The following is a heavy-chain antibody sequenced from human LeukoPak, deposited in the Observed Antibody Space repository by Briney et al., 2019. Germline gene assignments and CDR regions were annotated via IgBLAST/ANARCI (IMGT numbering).Heavy chain of an antibody. V-gene: IGHV3-30*02. Sequence: GGSLRLSCAASGFTFSSYGMHWVRQAPGKGLEWVAFIRYDGSNKYYADSVKGRFTISRDNSKNTLYLQMNSLRAEDTAVYYCARDRRYFDGSFDYWGQGTLVTVSS. CDR3: ARDRRYFDGSFDY. D-gene: IGHD3-9*01. CDR2: IRYDGSNK. J-gene: IGHJ4*02. CDR1: GFTFSSYG.